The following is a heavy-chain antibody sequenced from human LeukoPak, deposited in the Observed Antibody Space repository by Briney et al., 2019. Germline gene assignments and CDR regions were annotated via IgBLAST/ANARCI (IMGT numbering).Heavy chain of an antibody. V-gene: IGHV3-43*01. CDR1: GFTFDDYT. Sequence: GGSLRLSCAASGFTFDDYTMHWVRQAPGKGLEGVSLISWDGGSTYYADSVKGRFTISRDNSKNSLYLQMNSLRTEDTALYYCAKSKTAVTTGYLDYWGQGTLVTVYS. D-gene: IGHD4-17*01. J-gene: IGHJ4*02. CDR3: AKSKTAVTTGYLDY. CDR2: ISWDGGST.